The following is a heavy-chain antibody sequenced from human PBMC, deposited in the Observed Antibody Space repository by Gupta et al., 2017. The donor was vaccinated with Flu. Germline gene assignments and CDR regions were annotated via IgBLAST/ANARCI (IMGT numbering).Heavy chain of an antibody. CDR2: IYMTGNT. V-gene: IGHV4-4*07. J-gene: IGHJ4*02. CDR3: ARGAYCSAESCYDGGNFDY. CDR1: GGSINNYY. D-gene: IGHD2-15*01. Sequence: QVQLQESGPGLVKSSETLSLTCTVSGGSINNYYWSWIRQPAGKGLEWIGHIYMTGNTNYDPSLKSRVTMSLHTSKNQFSLRLSSVTAADTAIYYCARGAYCSAESCYDGGNFDYWGQGTLVTVSS.